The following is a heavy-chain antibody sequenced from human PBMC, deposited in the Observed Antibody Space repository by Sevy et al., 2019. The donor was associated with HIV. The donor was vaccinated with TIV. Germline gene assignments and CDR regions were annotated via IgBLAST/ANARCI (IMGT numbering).Heavy chain of an antibody. V-gene: IGHV4-34*01. CDR2: INHSGST. J-gene: IGHJ6*02. Sequence: SETLSLTCAVYGGSFSGYYWSWIRQPPGKGLEWIGEINHSGSTNYNPSLKSRVTISVDTSKNQFSLNLSSVTTADTAVYYCARGLVIGYYYYYYGMDVWGQGTTVTVSS. CDR1: GGSFSGYY. D-gene: IGHD3-9*01. CDR3: ARGLVIGYYYYYYGMDV.